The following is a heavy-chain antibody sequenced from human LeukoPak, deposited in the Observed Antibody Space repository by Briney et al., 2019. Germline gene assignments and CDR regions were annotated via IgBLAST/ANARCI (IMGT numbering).Heavy chain of an antibody. CDR3: ARLYCSGGNCYGAFDI. D-gene: IGHD2-15*01. CDR1: GGSISSRSYY. J-gene: IGHJ3*02. Sequence: SETLTLTCTVSGGSISSRSYYWGWIRQPPGKGLEWIGSIHYTGSTYYNPSRKSRLTISVDTSKNQFSLKLSSVTAADTAVYYCARLYCSGGNCYGAFDIWGQGTMVTVSS. V-gene: IGHV4-39*01. CDR2: IHYTGST.